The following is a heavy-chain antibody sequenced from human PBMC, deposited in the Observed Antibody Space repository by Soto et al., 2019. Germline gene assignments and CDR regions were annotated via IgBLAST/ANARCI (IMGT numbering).Heavy chain of an antibody. CDR3: ARGPGVSGWYRWLDP. CDR2: ITSSSSTK. Sequence: PGGSLRLSCAASGFTFSSYSMNWVRQAPGKGLEWVSYITSSSSTKYYADSVKGRFTISRDNAKNSLYLQMNSLTDEDTAVYYCARGPGVSGWYRWLDPWGQGALVTVSS. J-gene: IGHJ5*02. CDR1: GFTFSSYS. D-gene: IGHD6-19*01. V-gene: IGHV3-48*02.